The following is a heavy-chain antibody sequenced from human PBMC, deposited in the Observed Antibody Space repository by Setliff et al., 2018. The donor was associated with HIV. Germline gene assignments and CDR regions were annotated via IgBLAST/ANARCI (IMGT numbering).Heavy chain of an antibody. J-gene: IGHJ4*02. D-gene: IGHD2-8*01. Sequence: SCAASGFTFSSYAMSWVRQAPGRGLEWVSAISGSGGSTYYADSVKGRFTISRDNSKNTLYLQMNSLRAEDTAAYYCAKAKSSRMGPPFTDLDYWGQGTQVTVSS. CDR1: GFTFSSYA. CDR2: ISGSGGST. CDR3: AKAKSSRMGPPFTDLDY. V-gene: IGHV3-23*01.